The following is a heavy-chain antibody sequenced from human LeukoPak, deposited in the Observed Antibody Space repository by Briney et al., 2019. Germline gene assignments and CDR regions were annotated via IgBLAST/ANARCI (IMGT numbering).Heavy chain of an antibody. CDR2: SRNKDNSYTT. CDR3: VRSKPSGPIFDY. D-gene: IGHD3-10*01. CDR1: GFTFSDHY. V-gene: IGHV3-72*01. J-gene: IGHJ4*02. Sequence: GGSLRLSCAASGFTFSDHYMDWVRQAPGKGLEWVGRSRNKDNSYTTQYAASVKGRFTISRDDSKNSLYLEMNSLKTEDTAVYYCVRSKPSGPIFDYWGQGTLVTVSS.